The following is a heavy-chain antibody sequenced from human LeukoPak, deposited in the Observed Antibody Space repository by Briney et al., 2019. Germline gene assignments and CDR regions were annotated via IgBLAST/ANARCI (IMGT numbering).Heavy chain of an antibody. J-gene: IGHJ6*02. CDR2: IYYSGST. Sequence: SETLSLTCTVSGGSINTYYWSWIRQHPGKGLEWIGYIYYSGSTYYNPSLKSRVTISVDTSKNQFSLKLSSVTAADTAVYYCARDTDGYRSYYYYGMDVWGQGTTVTVSS. D-gene: IGHD6-25*01. CDR3: ARDTDGYRSYYYYGMDV. CDR1: GGSINTYY. V-gene: IGHV4-59*06.